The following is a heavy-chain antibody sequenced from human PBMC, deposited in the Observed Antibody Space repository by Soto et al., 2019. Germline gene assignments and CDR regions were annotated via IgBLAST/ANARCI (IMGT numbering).Heavy chain of an antibody. CDR2: IYYSGST. Sequence: SETLSLTCTVSGGSISSYYWSWIRQPPGKGLEWIGYIYYSGSTNYNPSLKSRVTISVDTSKNQFSLKLSSVTAADTAVYYCAREGREYCSGGSCHDAFDIWGQGTMVTVS. J-gene: IGHJ3*02. CDR1: GGSISSYY. V-gene: IGHV4-59*01. D-gene: IGHD2-15*01. CDR3: AREGREYCSGGSCHDAFDI.